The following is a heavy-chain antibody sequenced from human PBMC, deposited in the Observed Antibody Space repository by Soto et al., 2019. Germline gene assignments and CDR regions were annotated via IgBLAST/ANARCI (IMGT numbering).Heavy chain of an antibody. D-gene: IGHD3-22*01. CDR2: IIPIFGTA. Sequence: ASVKVSCKASGGTFSSYAISWVRQAPGQGLEWMGGIIPIFGTANYAQKFQGRVTITADESTSTAYMELSSLRSEDTAVYYCAREEYYYDSSGYNHGPCDYWAREPWSPSPQ. V-gene: IGHV1-69*13. CDR1: GGTFSSYA. J-gene: IGHJ4*02. CDR3: AREEYYYDSSGYNHGPCDY.